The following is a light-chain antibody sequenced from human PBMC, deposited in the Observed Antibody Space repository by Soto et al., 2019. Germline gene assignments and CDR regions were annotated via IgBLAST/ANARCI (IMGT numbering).Light chain of an antibody. V-gene: IGLV1-44*01. CDR1: NSNIGSNT. CDR2: TNN. Sequence: QSVLTQPPSASGTPGQRVTISCSGSNSNIGSNTVNWYQQLPGTAPKLLIYTNNQRPSGVPDRISGSKSGTSASLAISGLQSEDEADYYCAAWDDSLNGPVFGGGTQLTVL. CDR3: AAWDDSLNGPV. J-gene: IGLJ3*02.